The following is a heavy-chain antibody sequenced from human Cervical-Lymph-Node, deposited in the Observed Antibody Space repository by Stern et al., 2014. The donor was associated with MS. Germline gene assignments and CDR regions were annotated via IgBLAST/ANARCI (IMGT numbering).Heavy chain of an antibody. J-gene: IGHJ4*02. CDR1: GFTFSSYA. V-gene: IGHV3-30*01. CDR2: ISYDGSNK. Sequence: VQLVESGGGVVQPGRSLRLSCAASGFTFSSYAMHWVRQAPGKGLEWVAVISYDGSNKYYADSVKGRFTISRDNSKNTLYLQMNSLRAEDTAVYYCARAGRGYPNYWGQGTLVTVSS. CDR3: ARAGRGYPNY. D-gene: IGHD5-12*01.